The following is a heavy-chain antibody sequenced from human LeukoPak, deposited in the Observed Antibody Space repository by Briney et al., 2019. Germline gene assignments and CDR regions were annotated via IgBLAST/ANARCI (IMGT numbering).Heavy chain of an antibody. V-gene: IGHV3-21*06. CDR3: GRCSATSCYAGGY. Sequence: GRSLRLSCAGSGFIFGSYSMNWVRQAPGKGLEWVSSISSSSTYTYYADSVKGRFTISRDNAQNSLYLQMNSLRAEDTAVYYCGRCSATSCYAGGYWGQGTLVTVSS. CDR1: GFIFGSYS. J-gene: IGHJ4*02. D-gene: IGHD2-2*01. CDR2: ISSSSTYT.